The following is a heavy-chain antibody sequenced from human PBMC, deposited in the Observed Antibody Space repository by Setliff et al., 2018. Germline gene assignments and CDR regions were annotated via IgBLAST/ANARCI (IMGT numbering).Heavy chain of an antibody. V-gene: IGHV3-23*01. Sequence: GGSLRLSCAASRFTFSNYAMSWVRQAPGKGLEWVSAISASGRTTYSADSVKGRFTISRDNSKNTLSLQMNSLRAEDTAVYYCASNGVVVAGTGGDYWGQGTLVTVSS. J-gene: IGHJ4*02. CDR2: ISASGRTT. CDR1: RFTFSNYA. D-gene: IGHD6-19*01. CDR3: ASNGVVVAGTGGDY.